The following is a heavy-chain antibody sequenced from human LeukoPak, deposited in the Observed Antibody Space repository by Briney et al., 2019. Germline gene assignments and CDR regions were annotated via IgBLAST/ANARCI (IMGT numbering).Heavy chain of an antibody. CDR2: LHPDGSHQ. Sequence: GGSLRLSCAASGFTFSTYFMSWVRQAPGKGLEWVANLHPDGSHQYYVDSVRGRFTISRDNAKNSLYLQMNNLRAEDTAVYFCTRPPWGSQGFWGQGTLVTVSS. J-gene: IGHJ4*02. CDR1: GFTFSTYF. V-gene: IGHV3-7*03. CDR3: TRPPWGSQGF. D-gene: IGHD7-27*01.